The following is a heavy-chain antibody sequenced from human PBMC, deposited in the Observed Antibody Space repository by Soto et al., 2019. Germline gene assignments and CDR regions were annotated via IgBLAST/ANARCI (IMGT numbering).Heavy chain of an antibody. CDR1: GGSFPSNNW. Sequence: PSETLSLTCAVSGGSFPSNNWWTWVRQPPGQGLEWIGEIYRTVITNYNPSLKSRVTISLDRSENQFSLKVTSLTAADTAVYYCASRDPGTSVDYWGQGTLVTVSS. D-gene: IGHD1-7*01. J-gene: IGHJ4*02. CDR3: ASRDPGTSVDY. V-gene: IGHV4-4*02. CDR2: IYRTVIT.